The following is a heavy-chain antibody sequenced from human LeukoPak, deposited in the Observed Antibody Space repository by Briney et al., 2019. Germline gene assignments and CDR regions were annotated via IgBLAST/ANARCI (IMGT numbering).Heavy chain of an antibody. CDR2: IYTTGST. D-gene: IGHD5-18*01. Sequence: SETLSLTCTVSGGSISSYYWTWIRQPAGKGLEWIGRIYTTGSTNYNPSLKSRVTISVDTSKNQFSLKLSSVTAADTAVYYCARGGYSYGFAFDIWGQGTMVTVSS. CDR1: GGSISSYY. J-gene: IGHJ3*02. CDR3: ARGGYSYGFAFDI. V-gene: IGHV4-4*07.